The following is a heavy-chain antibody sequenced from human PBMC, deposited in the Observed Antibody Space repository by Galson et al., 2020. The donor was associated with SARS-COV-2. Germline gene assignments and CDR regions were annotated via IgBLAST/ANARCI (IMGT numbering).Heavy chain of an antibody. CDR1: GASISSGGYS. Sequence: SETLSLTCAVSGASISSGGYSWTWMRQPPGKGLEWIGYVYYSGSTYYNPSLKSRLTMSMDTSKNQFSLKMSSVTAADTAIYFCSRGHGGISMFGGEWWFDPWGQGTLVTVSS. CDR2: VYYSGST. J-gene: IGHJ5*02. V-gene: IGHV4-30-4*07. D-gene: IGHD3-16*01. CDR3: SRGHGGISMFGGEWWFDP.